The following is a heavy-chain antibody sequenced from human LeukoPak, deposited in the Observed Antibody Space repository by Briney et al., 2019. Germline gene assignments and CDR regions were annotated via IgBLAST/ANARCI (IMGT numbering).Heavy chain of an antibody. CDR3: ARGAQTYYDKAPVDY. Sequence: SETLSLTCAVYGGSFSGYYWSWIRQPPGKGLEWIGEINHIGSTNYNPSLKSRVTISVDTSKRQFSLKLNSMTAADTAVYYCARGAQTYYDKAPVDYWGQGTLVTVSS. J-gene: IGHJ4*02. V-gene: IGHV4-34*01. CDR1: GGSFSGYY. CDR2: INHIGST. D-gene: IGHD3-22*01.